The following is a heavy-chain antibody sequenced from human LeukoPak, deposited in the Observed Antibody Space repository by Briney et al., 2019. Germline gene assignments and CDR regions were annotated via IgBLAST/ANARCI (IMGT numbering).Heavy chain of an antibody. D-gene: IGHD6-6*01. Sequence: GGSLRLSCAASGFTFSSYAMHWVRQAPGKGLEYVSAISSNGGSTYYANSVKGRFTISRDNSKNTLYLQMGSLRAEDMAVYYCVARGPDFDYWGQGTLVTVSS. CDR1: GFTFSSYA. CDR2: ISSNGGST. V-gene: IGHV3-64*01. J-gene: IGHJ4*02. CDR3: VARGPDFDY.